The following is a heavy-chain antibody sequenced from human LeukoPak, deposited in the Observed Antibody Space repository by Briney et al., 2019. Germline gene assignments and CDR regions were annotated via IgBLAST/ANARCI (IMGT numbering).Heavy chain of an antibody. D-gene: IGHD1-26*01. J-gene: IGHJ4*02. V-gene: IGHV3-23*01. CDR1: GFTFSSYA. CDR2: ISGSGGST. Sequence: HAGGSLRLSCAASGFTFSSYAMSWVRQAPGKGLEWVSAISGSGGSTYYADSVKGRFTISRDNSKNTLYLQMNSLRAEDTAVYYCAKDRLVMGATPLLFDYWGQGTLVTVSS. CDR3: AKDRLVMGATPLLFDY.